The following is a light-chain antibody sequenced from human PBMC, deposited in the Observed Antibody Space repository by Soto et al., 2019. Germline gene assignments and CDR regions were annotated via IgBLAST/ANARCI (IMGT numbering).Light chain of an antibody. V-gene: IGKV3-15*01. Sequence: VLTQSPVTLSVSPGERATLSCRASQSVSSNLAWYQQKPGQAPRLLIYGASTRATGIPARFSGSGSGTEFTLTISSLQFEDFAVYYCQQYNNWPWTFGQGTKVDI. J-gene: IGKJ1*01. CDR3: QQYNNWPWT. CDR2: GAS. CDR1: QSVSSN.